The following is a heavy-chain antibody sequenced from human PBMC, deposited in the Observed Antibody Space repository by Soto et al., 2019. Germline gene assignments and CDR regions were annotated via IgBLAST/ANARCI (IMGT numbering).Heavy chain of an antibody. V-gene: IGHV1-2*02. CDR2: INPNSGGT. CDR1: GYTFTGYC. CDR3: ARDPQVAATPAFDY. Sequence: ASVKVSCKASGYTFTGYCMHWVRQAPGQGLEWMGWINPNSGGTNYAQKFQGRVTMTRDTSISTAYMELSRLRSDDTAVYYCARDPQVAATPAFDYWGQGTLVTVSS. D-gene: IGHD2-15*01. J-gene: IGHJ4*02.